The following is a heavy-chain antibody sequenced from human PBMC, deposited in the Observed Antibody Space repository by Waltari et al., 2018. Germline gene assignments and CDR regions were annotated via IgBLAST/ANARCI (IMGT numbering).Heavy chain of an antibody. CDR1: GFSFSGHA. J-gene: IGHJ4*02. CDR3: AKGSRGYTAFYFDY. D-gene: IGHD3-22*01. Sequence: EVEVEESGGTLVQPGGSLRLSCAASGFSFSGHAMSWVRQASGKGLEWVSSISGSGATTFYADSVRGRFTISRDNSRDTMYLQMNTLRDEDTAVYFCAKGSRGYTAFYFDYWGQGTLVTVSS. V-gene: IGHV3-23*04. CDR2: ISGSGATT.